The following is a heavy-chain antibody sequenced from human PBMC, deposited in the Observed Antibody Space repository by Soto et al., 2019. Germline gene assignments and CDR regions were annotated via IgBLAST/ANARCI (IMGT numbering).Heavy chain of an antibody. Sequence: SETLSLTCAVYGGSFGGYYWSWIRQPPGKGLEWIGEINHSGSTNYNPSLKSRVTISVDTSKNQFSLKLSSVTAADTAVYYCARDSLEPPYYYGMDVWGQGTTVTVSS. CDR3: ARDSLEPPYYYGMDV. CDR1: GGSFGGYY. J-gene: IGHJ6*02. CDR2: INHSGST. D-gene: IGHD1-1*01. V-gene: IGHV4-34*01.